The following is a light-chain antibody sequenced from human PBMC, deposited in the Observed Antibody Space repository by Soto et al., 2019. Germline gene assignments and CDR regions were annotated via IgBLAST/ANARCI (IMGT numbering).Light chain of an antibody. J-gene: IGKJ4*01. V-gene: IGKV3-15*01. Sequence: AMAQTPVTLSVSPGERAALSCRASQRVNINLAWYQQKPGQAPRLLIYGASTRATGIPDRFRGRASGTDFTLTISRLESEDFAVYYCQKYGSSLSLTFGGGTKVDIK. CDR2: GAS. CDR1: QRVNIN. CDR3: QKYGSSLSLT.